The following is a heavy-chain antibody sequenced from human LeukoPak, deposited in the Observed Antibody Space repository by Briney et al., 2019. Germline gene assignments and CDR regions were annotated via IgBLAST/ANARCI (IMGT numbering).Heavy chain of an antibody. CDR3: TRHYGP. J-gene: IGHJ4*02. D-gene: IGHD3-10*01. V-gene: IGHV4-39*01. CDR1: GGSISGSSYY. Sequence: SETLSLTCTVSGGSISGSSYYWGWIRQPPGKGLEWIGSIYYSGSTYYNPSLQSRITISVYKSKNHFALKLNSVTATDTAVYYCTRHYGPWGQGTLVTVSS. CDR2: IYYSGST.